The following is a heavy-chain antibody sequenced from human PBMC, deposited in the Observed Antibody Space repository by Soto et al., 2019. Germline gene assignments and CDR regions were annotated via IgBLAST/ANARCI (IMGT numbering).Heavy chain of an antibody. J-gene: IGHJ3*02. Sequence: QVHLVQSGAEVKKPGSSVKVSCKASGGNFRSESINWVRQAPGQGLEWMGGIIPFFGTSDYAQKFQGRLTITADESTTTAYMELSSLRSQDTAVYYCARGHKFGGNSDAYDIWGQGTMVIVSS. CDR3: ARGHKFGGNSDAYDI. D-gene: IGHD2-21*02. V-gene: IGHV1-69*12. CDR2: IIPFFGTS. CDR1: GGNFRSES.